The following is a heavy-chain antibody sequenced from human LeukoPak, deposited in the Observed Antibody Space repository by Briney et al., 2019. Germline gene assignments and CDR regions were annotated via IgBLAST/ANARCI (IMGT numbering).Heavy chain of an antibody. CDR2: IYSGGST. CDR3: AREPPIAAAGWFDP. J-gene: IGHJ5*02. CDR1: GFPFSSYW. Sequence: GGSLRLSCVASGFPFSSYWMTWVRQAPGKGLQWVSVIYSGGSTYYADSVKGRFTISRDNSKNTLYLQMNSLRAEDTAVYYCAREPPIAAAGWFDPWGQGTLVIVSS. D-gene: IGHD6-13*01. V-gene: IGHV3-53*01.